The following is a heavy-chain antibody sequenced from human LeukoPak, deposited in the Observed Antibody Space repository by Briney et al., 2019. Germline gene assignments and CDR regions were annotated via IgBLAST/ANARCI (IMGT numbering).Heavy chain of an antibody. J-gene: IGHJ4*02. CDR2: ISYDGSNK. CDR3: ASTPNGVAAIYFDY. D-gene: IGHD2-15*01. Sequence: PGGSLRLSCAASVFIFSNYAMHGVPHAPDKGGEWVAVISYDGSNKYYTDSVKGRFTISRDNAKNTLYLQMNSLRAGDTAVYYCASTPNGVAAIYFDYWGQGTLVTVSS. V-gene: IGHV3-30*04. CDR1: VFIFSNYA.